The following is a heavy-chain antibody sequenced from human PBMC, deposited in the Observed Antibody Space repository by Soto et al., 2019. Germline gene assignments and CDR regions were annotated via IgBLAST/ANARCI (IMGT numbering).Heavy chain of an antibody. Sequence: PGGSLRLSCVGSGFIFSQYSMNWVRQAPGKGLEWVSSISSTGALMYYADSVKGRFTISRDDADNSLYLQMNSLRVEDTAVYYCARDRLARGIPVAGRIDYWGQGALVTVSS. V-gene: IGHV3-21*01. CDR2: ISSTGALM. CDR3: ARDRLARGIPVAGRIDY. J-gene: IGHJ4*02. D-gene: IGHD6-19*01. CDR1: GFIFSQYS.